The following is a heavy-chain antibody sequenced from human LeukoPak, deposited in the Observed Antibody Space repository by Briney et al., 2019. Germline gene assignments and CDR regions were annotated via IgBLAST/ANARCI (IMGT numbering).Heavy chain of an antibody. J-gene: IGHJ4*02. CDR1: GFTFSSYA. CDR2: ISGSGGST. V-gene: IGHV3-23*01. CDR3: AKSGSYSFSYFDY. D-gene: IGHD3-10*01. Sequence: GGSLRLSCAASGFTFSSYAMSWVRQAPGKGLEGVSAISGSGGSTYYADSVKGRFTISRDNSKNTLYLQMNSLRAEDTAVYYCAKSGSYSFSYFDYWGQGTLVTVSS.